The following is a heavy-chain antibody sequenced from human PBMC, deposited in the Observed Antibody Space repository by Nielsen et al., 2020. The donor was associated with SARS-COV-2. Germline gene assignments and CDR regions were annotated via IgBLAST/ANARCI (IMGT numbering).Heavy chain of an antibody. CDR3: AKGTGYPSIAPRLWFYGMDV. CDR1: GFTFSSYA. D-gene: IGHD6-6*01. Sequence: GGSLRLSCAASGFTFSSYAMSWVRQAPGKGLEWVSAISGSGGSTYYADSVKGRFTISRDNSKNTLYLQMNSLRAEDTAVYYCAKGTGYPSIAPRLWFYGMDVWGQGTTVTVSS. CDR2: ISGSGGST. V-gene: IGHV3-23*01. J-gene: IGHJ6*02.